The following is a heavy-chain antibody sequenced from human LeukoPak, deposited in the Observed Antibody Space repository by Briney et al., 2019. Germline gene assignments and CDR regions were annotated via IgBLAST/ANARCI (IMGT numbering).Heavy chain of an antibody. J-gene: IGHJ4*02. D-gene: IGHD5-18*01. Sequence: GASVKVSCKASGYTFTSYYMHWVRQAPGQGLEWMGIINPSGGSTSYAQKFQGRVTMTRDMSTSTVYMELSSLRSEDTAVYYCARVQTLPRGYSYGPFEDWGQGTLVTVSS. CDR3: ARVQTLPRGYSYGPFED. CDR2: INPSGGST. V-gene: IGHV1-46*01. CDR1: GYTFTSYY.